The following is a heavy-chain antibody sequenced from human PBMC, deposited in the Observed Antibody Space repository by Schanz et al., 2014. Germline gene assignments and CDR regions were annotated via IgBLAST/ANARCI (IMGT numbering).Heavy chain of an antibody. CDR1: GFSFSDSF. Sequence: QMQLVESGGGLVKPGGSLRLSCVASGFSFSDSFMSWIRQTPEKGLEWIAFMSHSGGVIYYAESVRGRFFISRDNAKNSLYLQMKSLRVDDTAVYDCAREQTICGVTYTEAYDVWGRGTMVTVSS. V-gene: IGHV3-11*01. D-gene: IGHD3-3*01. CDR3: AREQTICGVTYTEAYDV. J-gene: IGHJ3*01. CDR2: MSHSGGVI.